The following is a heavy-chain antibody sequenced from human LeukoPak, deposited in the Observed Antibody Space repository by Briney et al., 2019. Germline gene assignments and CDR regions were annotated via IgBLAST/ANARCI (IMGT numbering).Heavy chain of an antibody. D-gene: IGHD1-14*01. V-gene: IGHV1-69*06. CDR3: ASCPRKPEPYYYYGMDV. Sequence: SVKVSCKASGGTFSSYAISWVRQAPGQGLEWMGGIIPIFGTANYAQKFQGRVTITADKSTSTAYMELSSLRSEDTAVYYCASCPRKPEPYYYYGMDVWGKGTTVTVSS. CDR1: GGTFSSYA. CDR2: IIPIFGTA. J-gene: IGHJ6*04.